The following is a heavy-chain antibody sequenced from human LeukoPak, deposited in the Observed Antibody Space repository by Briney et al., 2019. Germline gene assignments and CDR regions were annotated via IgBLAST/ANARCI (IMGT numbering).Heavy chain of an antibody. CDR1: GFTLSSYA. CDR2: ISASGGST. V-gene: IGHV3-23*01. Sequence: GGSLRLSCAASGFTLSSYAMSWVRQAPGKGLEWVSSISASGGSTNYADSVKGRFTISRDNSKNTVYLQMNSLRAEDTAVYYCARVYRYCSGGSCYYLDYWGQGTLVTVSS. CDR3: ARVYRYCSGGSCYYLDY. J-gene: IGHJ4*02. D-gene: IGHD2-15*01.